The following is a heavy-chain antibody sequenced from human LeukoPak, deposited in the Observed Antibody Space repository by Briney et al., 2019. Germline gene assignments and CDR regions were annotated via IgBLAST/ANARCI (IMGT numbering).Heavy chain of an antibody. CDR3: ARQGVYYSDSSAFYY. Sequence: GESLKISCKGSGYRFTNYWIGWVRQKPGKGLELMGSIYPGDSDTRFSPSFQGLVTISADKSMTTAYLQWRSLKASDTAMYYCARQGVYYSDSSAFYYWGQGTLVSVSS. CDR2: IYPGDSDT. V-gene: IGHV5-51*01. CDR1: GYRFTNYW. D-gene: IGHD3-22*01. J-gene: IGHJ4*02.